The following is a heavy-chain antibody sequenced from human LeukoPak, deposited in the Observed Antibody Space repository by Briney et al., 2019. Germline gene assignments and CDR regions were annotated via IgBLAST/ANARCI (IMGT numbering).Heavy chain of an antibody. CDR1: GYTFTGYY. CDR2: INPNSGGT. D-gene: IGHD3-10*02. J-gene: IGHJ4*02. V-gene: IGHV1-2*02. Sequence: ASVRVSCKASGYTFTGYYMHWVRQAPGQGLEWMGWINPNSGGTNYAQKFQGRVTMTRDTSISTAYMELSRLRSDDTAVYYCLGSGSYPYYFDYWGQGTLVTVSS. CDR3: LGSGSYPYYFDY.